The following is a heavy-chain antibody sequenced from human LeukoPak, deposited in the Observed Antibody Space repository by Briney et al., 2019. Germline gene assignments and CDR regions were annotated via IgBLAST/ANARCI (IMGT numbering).Heavy chain of an antibody. CDR3: AREAYTIMVY. V-gene: IGHV1-69*13. CDR2: ITPIFGTA. CDR1: GGTFSSYA. Sequence: GASVKVSCKASGGTFSSYAISWVRQAPGQGLEWMGGITPIFGTANYAQKFQGRVTINADEFTNTVYMELRSLRSEDTAVYYCAREAYTIMVYWGQGSLVTVPS. D-gene: IGHD5-24*01. J-gene: IGHJ4*02.